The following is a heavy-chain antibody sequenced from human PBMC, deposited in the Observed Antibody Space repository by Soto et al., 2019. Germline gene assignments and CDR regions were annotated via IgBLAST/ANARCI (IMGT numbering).Heavy chain of an antibody. Sequence: SETLSLTCTVSGGSISSGDYYWSWIRQAPGKGLEWIGYIYYSGSTYYNPSLKSRLTISLDTSKNQFSLQLSSVTAADTAVYYCARDRNSYDSSASYLYFDYWGQGTLVTVSS. CDR3: ARDRNSYDSSASYLYFDY. D-gene: IGHD3-22*01. J-gene: IGHJ4*02. V-gene: IGHV4-30-4*01. CDR1: GGSISSGDYY. CDR2: IYYSGST.